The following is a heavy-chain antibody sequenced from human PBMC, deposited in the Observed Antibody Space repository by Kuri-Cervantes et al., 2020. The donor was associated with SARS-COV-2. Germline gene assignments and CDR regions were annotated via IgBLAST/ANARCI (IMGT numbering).Heavy chain of an antibody. CDR2: VYYDGTT. J-gene: IGHJ4*02. V-gene: IGHV4-59*01. CDR1: GGSINSYC. CDR3: ARASTSFDD. D-gene: IGHD4-11*01. Sequence: GSLRLSCSVSGGSINSYCWSWIRQAPGKGLEWLGHVYYDGTTNYNPSLKRRATISLATSKSQFFLQLDSVTAADTAVYFCARASTSFDDWGQGTPVTVSS.